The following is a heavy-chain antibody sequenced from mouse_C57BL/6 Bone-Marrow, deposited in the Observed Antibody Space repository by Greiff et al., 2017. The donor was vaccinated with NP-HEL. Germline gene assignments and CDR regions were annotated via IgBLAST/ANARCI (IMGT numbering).Heavy chain of an antibody. CDR2: ISYDGSN. D-gene: IGHD1-3*01. CDR1: GYSITSGYY. Sequence: EVKLQESGPGLVKPSQSLSLTCSVTGYSITSGYYWNWIRQFPGNKLEWMGYISYDGSNNYNPSLKNRISITRDTSKNQFFLKLNSVTTEDTATYYCARGLYHWGQGTSVTVSS. CDR3: ARGLYH. J-gene: IGHJ4*01. V-gene: IGHV3-6*01.